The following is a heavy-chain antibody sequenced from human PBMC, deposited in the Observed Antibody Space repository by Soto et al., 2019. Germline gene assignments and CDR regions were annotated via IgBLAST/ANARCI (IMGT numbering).Heavy chain of an antibody. CDR1: GFTFSSYS. J-gene: IGHJ3*02. CDR2: ISSSSSYI. CDR3: ARAVAVAGRPRDAFDI. D-gene: IGHD6-19*01. Sequence: GGSLRLSCAASGFTFSSYSMNWVRQAPGKGREGVSSISSSSSYIYYADSVKGRFTISRDNAKNSLYLQMNSLRAEDTAVYYCARAVAVAGRPRDAFDIWGQGTMVTVSS. V-gene: IGHV3-21*01.